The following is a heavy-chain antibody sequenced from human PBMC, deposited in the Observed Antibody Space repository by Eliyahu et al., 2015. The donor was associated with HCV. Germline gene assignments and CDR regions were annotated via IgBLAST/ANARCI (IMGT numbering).Heavy chain of an antibody. Sequence: QVQLQESGPRLVKPSETLSLTCTLSGGAISTYYWNWIRQSPGKGLEWIGYISYSGSPTYNPSLQSRATITQDRSRSRFYLRLTTVTAADTAVYYCARSGTYHLQFDYWGQGALVTVSS. CDR3: ARSGTYHLQFDY. V-gene: IGHV4-59*01. J-gene: IGHJ4*02. CDR1: GGAISTYY. D-gene: IGHD1-26*01. CDR2: ISYSGSP.